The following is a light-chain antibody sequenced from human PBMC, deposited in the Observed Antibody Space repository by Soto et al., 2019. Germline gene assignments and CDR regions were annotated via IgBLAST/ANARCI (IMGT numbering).Light chain of an antibody. Sequence: QSVLTQPPSASGSPGQRVTISCSGSTSNIGSNSVNWYQQVPGTAPRLLIYGSNQRPSGVHDRFSASQSGTSASLVISGLQAEDEASYYCAAWDDNLLGMFGGGTKVTVL. V-gene: IGLV1-44*01. CDR2: GSN. CDR3: AAWDDNLLGM. J-gene: IGLJ3*02. CDR1: TSNIGSNS.